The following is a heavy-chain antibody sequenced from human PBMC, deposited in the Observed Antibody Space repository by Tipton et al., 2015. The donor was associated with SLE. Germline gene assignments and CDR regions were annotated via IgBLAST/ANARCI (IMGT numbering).Heavy chain of an antibody. D-gene: IGHD3-16*01. CDR3: ARGRPSDYIWVYSGWVFDY. V-gene: IGHV4-34*01. Sequence: TLSLTCAVYGGSFSGYYWSWIRQPPGKGLEWIGEINHSGSTNYNPSLEGRVTISVDTSKNQFSLKLSSVTAADTALYYCARGRPSDYIWVYSGWVFDYWGQGTLVTVSS. J-gene: IGHJ4*02. CDR1: GGSFSGYY. CDR2: INHSGST.